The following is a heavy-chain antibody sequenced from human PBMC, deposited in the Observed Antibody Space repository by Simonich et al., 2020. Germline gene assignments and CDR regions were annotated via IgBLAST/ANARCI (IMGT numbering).Heavy chain of an antibody. CDR2: INPTNGGT. Sequence: QVQLVQSGAEVKKPGASVKVSCKASGYTFTGYYMHWVRQAPGQGLEWMEWINPTNGGTNYAQKFQGRVTRTRDTSISTAYMELSRLRSDDTAVYYCASSKRGYNWNDFDYWGQGTLVTVSS. CDR3: ASSKRGYNWNDFDY. V-gene: IGHV1-2*02. J-gene: IGHJ4*02. CDR1: GYTFTGYY. D-gene: IGHD1-1*01.